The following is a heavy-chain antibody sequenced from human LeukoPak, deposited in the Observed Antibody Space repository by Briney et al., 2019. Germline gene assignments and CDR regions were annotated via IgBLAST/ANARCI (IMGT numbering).Heavy chain of an antibody. V-gene: IGHV4-59*08. Sequence: SETLSLTCTVSGGSINSYYWSWIRQPPGKGLEWIGYIYYSGSTNYNPSLKSRVTISVDTSKNQFSLKLSSVTAADTAVYYCARQNDSSGYHYGVDHYGMDVWGQGTTVTVSS. CDR3: ARQNDSSGYHYGVDHYGMDV. D-gene: IGHD3-22*01. CDR1: GGSINSYY. J-gene: IGHJ6*02. CDR2: IYYSGST.